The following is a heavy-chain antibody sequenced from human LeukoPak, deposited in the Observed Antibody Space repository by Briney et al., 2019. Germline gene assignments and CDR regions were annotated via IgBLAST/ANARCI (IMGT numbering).Heavy chain of an antibody. CDR2: IWYDGSNK. Sequence: PGGSLRLSCAASGFTLSSFGMHWVRQAPGKGLEWVAIIWYDGSNKYYADSVKGRFTISRDNSKNTLYLQMNSLRAGDTAVYYCARELPPVVTYYFDYWGQGTLVTVSS. V-gene: IGHV3-33*01. J-gene: IGHJ4*02. CDR1: GFTLSSFG. D-gene: IGHD2-21*02. CDR3: ARELPPVVTYYFDY.